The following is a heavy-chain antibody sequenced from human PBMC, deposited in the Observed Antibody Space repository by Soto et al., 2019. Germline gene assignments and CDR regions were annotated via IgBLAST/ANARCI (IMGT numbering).Heavy chain of an antibody. CDR3: AREYTAWPLAYGLDV. D-gene: IGHD2-2*02. Sequence: GGSLRLSCVGSGFTFSTYSINWGRQAPGKGLEWVSSISSRSDIYYADSVKGRFTISRDNAKNSVSLQMNSLRAEDTAVYYCAREYTAWPLAYGLDVWGQGTTVTVSS. CDR2: ISSRSDI. CDR1: GFTFSTYS. V-gene: IGHV3-21*01. J-gene: IGHJ6*02.